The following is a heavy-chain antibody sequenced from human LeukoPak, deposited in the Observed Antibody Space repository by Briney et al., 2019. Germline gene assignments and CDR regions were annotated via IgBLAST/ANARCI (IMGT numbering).Heavy chain of an antibody. J-gene: IGHJ4*02. Sequence: GESLRLSCAASGFTFSSYGMSWVRQAPGKGLEWVSGISGSGNKTYHADSVKGRFTISRVNSKNTLYLHMNSLRAEDTAEYYCAKEQRDWNYGVFDYWGQGTQVTVSS. CDR3: AKEQRDWNYGVFDY. V-gene: IGHV3-23*01. D-gene: IGHD1-7*01. CDR1: GFTFSSYG. CDR2: ISGSGNKT.